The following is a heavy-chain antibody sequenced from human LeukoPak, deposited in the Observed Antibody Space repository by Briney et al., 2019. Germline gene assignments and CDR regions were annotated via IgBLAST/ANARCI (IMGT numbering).Heavy chain of an antibody. CDR2: IYSGGST. Sequence: GGSLRLSCAAPGFTVSSNYMSWVRQAPGKGLEWVSVIYSGGSTYYADSVKGRFTISRDNAKNSLYLQMNSLRAEDTALYYCAKDLSYGSGEYYGMDVWGQGTTVTVSS. J-gene: IGHJ6*02. V-gene: IGHV3-53*05. CDR3: AKDLSYGSGEYYGMDV. CDR1: GFTVSSNY. D-gene: IGHD3-10*01.